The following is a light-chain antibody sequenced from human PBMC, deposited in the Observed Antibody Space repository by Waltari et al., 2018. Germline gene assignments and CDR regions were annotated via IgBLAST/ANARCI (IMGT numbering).Light chain of an antibody. J-gene: IGKJ2*03. V-gene: IGKV1-33*01. CDR2: GAP. CDR3: QQYDILYS. CDR1: QDINKY. Sequence: DIQMTQSPSSLSASVGDRVTITCQASQDINKYLNWYQQKPGKAPNLMIYGAPDLQPGVPPRFRGSRSGTDFTLTISSLQPEDIATYYCQQYDILYSFGQGTKLEIK.